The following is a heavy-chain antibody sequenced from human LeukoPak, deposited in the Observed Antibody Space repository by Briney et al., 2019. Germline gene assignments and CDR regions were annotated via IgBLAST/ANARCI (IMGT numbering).Heavy chain of an antibody. CDR1: GFTFSSYS. CDR2: ISSSSSYI. J-gene: IGHJ4*02. CDR3: ARSAVTPYYFDY. V-gene: IGHV3-21*01. D-gene: IGHD4-17*01. Sequence: PGGSLRLSCAASGFTFSSYSMNWVRQAPGKGLEWVSSISSSSSYIYYADSVKGRFTISRDNAKNSLYLQMNSLRAEDTAVYYCARSAVTPYYFDYWGQGTLVTVSS.